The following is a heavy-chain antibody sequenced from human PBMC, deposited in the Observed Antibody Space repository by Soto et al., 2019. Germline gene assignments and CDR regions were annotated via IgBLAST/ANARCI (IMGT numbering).Heavy chain of an antibody. CDR2: MNPNSGNT. D-gene: IGHD3-10*01. Sequence: QVQLVQSGAEVKKPGASVKVSCKASGYTFTSYDINWVRQATGQGLEWMGWMNPNSGNTGYAQKFQGRVTMTRNTSISPAYMQLSSLRSEDTAVYYCARPPRRFGGDDAFDVWGQGTIVTVSS. J-gene: IGHJ3*01. CDR3: ARPPRRFGGDDAFDV. CDR1: GYTFTSYD. V-gene: IGHV1-8*01.